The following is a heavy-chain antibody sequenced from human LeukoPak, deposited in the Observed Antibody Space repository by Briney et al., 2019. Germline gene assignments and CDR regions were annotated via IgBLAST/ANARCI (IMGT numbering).Heavy chain of an antibody. Sequence: GGSLRLSCAASGFTVSSNYTSWVRQAPGKGLEWVSVIYSGGSTYYADSVKGRFTISRENSKNTLYLQMNSLRAEDTAVYYCARDRLYSSSSEDYWGQGTLVTVSS. D-gene: IGHD6-6*01. CDR3: ARDRLYSSSSEDY. J-gene: IGHJ4*02. V-gene: IGHV3-53*01. CDR2: IYSGGST. CDR1: GFTVSSNY.